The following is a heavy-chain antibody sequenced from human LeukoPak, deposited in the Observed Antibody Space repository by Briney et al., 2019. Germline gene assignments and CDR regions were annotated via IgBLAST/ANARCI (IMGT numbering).Heavy chain of an antibody. V-gene: IGHV3-21*01. CDR3: ARKMGCTNGVCLDGMDV. CDR2: ISSSSSYI. Sequence: PGGSLRLSCAAAGFTFSSYSMNWVRQAPGKRLEWVSSISSSSSYIYYADSVKGRFTISRDNAKNSLYLQMNSLRAEDTAVYYCARKMGCTNGVCLDGMDVWGQGTTVTVSS. CDR1: GFTFSSYS. D-gene: IGHD2-8*01. J-gene: IGHJ6*02.